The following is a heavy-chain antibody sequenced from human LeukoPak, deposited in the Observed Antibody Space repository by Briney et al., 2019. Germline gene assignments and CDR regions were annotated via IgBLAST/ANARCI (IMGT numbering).Heavy chain of an antibody. D-gene: IGHD3-22*01. V-gene: IGHV3-23*01. CDR3: AKDLYYDSSGYRLDY. CDR2: ISGSGGST. J-gene: IGHJ4*02. CDR1: GFTFRSYA. Sequence: GGSLRLSCAASGFTFRSYAMSWVRQAPGKGLEGVSAISGSGGSTYYADSVKGRFTISRDNSKNTLYLGMNSLRAEDTAVYYCAKDLYYDSSGYRLDYWGQGTLVTVSS.